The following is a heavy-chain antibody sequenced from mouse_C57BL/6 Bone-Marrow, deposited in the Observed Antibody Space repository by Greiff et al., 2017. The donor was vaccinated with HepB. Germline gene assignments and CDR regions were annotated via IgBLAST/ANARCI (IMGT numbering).Heavy chain of an antibody. D-gene: IGHD1-1*01. CDR2: IWSGGRT. CDR1: GFSLTSYG. V-gene: IGHV2-2*01. CDR3: ARNFLYYYGSSFYAMDY. Sequence: VQLQESGPGLVQPSQSLSITCTVSGFSLTSYGVHWVRQSPGKGLEWLGVIWSGGRTDYNAAFISRLSISKDNSKSQVFFKMNSLQADDTAIYYCARNFLYYYGSSFYAMDYWGQGTSVTVSS. J-gene: IGHJ4*01.